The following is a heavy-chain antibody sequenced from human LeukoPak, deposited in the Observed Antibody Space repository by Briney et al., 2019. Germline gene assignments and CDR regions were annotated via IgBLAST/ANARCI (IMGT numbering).Heavy chain of an antibody. CDR2: ISRSSSYI. J-gene: IGHJ4*02. CDR3: ARDGGYDQRLDY. D-gene: IGHD5-12*01. CDR1: GFTFSSYS. V-gene: IGHV3-21*01. Sequence: PGGSLRLSCAASGFTFSSYSMNWVRQAPGKGLEWVSSISRSSSYIYYADSVKGRFTISRDNAKNSLYLQMNSLRAEDTAVYYCARDGGYDQRLDYWGQGTLVTVSS.